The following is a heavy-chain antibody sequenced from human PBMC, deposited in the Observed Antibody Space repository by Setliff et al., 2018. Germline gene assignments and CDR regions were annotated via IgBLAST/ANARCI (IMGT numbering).Heavy chain of an antibody. CDR1: GFTFSSYS. V-gene: IGHV3-21*01. D-gene: IGHD2-2*02. CDR2: ISSSSSYI. CDR3: ARDAEPSAISLYYFDY. Sequence: RGSLRLSCAASGFTFSSYSMNWVRQAPGKGLEWVSSISSSSSYIYYADSVKGRFTISRDNAKNSLYLQMNSLRAEDTAVYYCARDAEPSAISLYYFDYWGQGILVTVSS. J-gene: IGHJ4*02.